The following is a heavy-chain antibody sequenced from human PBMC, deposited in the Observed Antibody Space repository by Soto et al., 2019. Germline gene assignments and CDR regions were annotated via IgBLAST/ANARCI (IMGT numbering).Heavy chain of an antibody. Sequence: QVKLVQSGAEVKKPGSSVKVSCKASGGTFSSYIISWVRQAPGQGLEWMGRIIPILGIANYAQKFQGRVTITADKSTSTAYMELSSLRSEDTAVYYCARFPQTAIVGAAYFDYWGQGTLVTVSS. CDR3: ARFPQTAIVGAAYFDY. D-gene: IGHD1-26*01. V-gene: IGHV1-69*02. CDR2: IIPILGIA. CDR1: GGTFSSYI. J-gene: IGHJ4*02.